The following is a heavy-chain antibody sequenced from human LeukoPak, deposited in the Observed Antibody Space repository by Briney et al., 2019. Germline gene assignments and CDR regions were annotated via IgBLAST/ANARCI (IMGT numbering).Heavy chain of an antibody. Sequence: PSETLSLTCAVYGGSFSGYYRSWIRQPPGKGLEWIGEINHSGSTNYNPSLKSRVTISVDTSKNQFSLKLSSVTAADTAVYYCARQVVVAATRHSRRFDPWGQGTLVTVSS. CDR1: GGSFSGYY. D-gene: IGHD2-15*01. V-gene: IGHV4-34*01. J-gene: IGHJ5*02. CDR3: ARQVVVAATRHSRRFDP. CDR2: INHSGST.